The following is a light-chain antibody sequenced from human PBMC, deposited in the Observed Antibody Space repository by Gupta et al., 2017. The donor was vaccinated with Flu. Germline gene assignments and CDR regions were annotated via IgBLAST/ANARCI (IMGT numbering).Light chain of an antibody. J-gene: IGLJ2*01. V-gene: IGLV1-44*01. CDR3: ATWIDALSGPV. Sequence: VSLTCSGGSSSIGSATVDWYQQVPGVAPRLLIFANNQRPAGVPGRFSGSKSGTSASLAISGLQPEDEGDYYCATWIDALSGPVFGGGTKLVVL. CDR2: ANN. CDR1: SSSIGSAT.